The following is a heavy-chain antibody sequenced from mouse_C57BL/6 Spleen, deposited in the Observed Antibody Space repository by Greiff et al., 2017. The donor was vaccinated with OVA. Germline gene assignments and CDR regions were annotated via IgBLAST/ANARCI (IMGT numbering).Heavy chain of an antibody. CDR3: ARSDEYDAWFAY. CDR2: IDPSDSYT. CDR1: GYTFTSYW. Sequence: VQLQQSGAELVRPGPSVKLSCKASGYTFTSYWMHWVKQRPGQGLEWIGVIDPSDSYTNYNQKFKGKATLTVDTSSSTAYMQLSSLTSEDSAVYYCARSDEYDAWFAYWGQGTLVTVSA. J-gene: IGHJ3*01. V-gene: IGHV1-59*01. D-gene: IGHD2-4*01.